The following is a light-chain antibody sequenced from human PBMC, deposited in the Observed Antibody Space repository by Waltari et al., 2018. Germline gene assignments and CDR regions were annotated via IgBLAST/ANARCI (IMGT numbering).Light chain of an antibody. J-gene: IGKJ2*01. V-gene: IGKV2-28*01. CDR3: MQGLHTPPT. CDR1: QSLLHGNGHNY. Sequence: DIVMTQSPLSLPVTPGEPASISCRSSQSLLHGNGHNYLDWYVQKPGQSPQRLIDLGSVRASGVPDRFSGSGSGTDFTLIINRVEAEDVGLYYCMQGLHTPPTFGQGTRLEIQ. CDR2: LGS.